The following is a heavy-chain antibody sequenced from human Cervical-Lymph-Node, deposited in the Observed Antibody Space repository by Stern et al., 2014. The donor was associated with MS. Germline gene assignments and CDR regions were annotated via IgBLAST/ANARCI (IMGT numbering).Heavy chain of an antibody. CDR2: IIAMFGAA. V-gene: IGHV1-69*01. CDR3: ARDKEAHYFDS. CDR1: GGTFSNLA. J-gene: IGHJ4*02. Sequence: QVQLEESGAEERKPGSSVKVSCKASGGTFSNLAISWMRQAPGPGPEWMGVIIAMFGAANYAQKFQGTVTITADESTNTVYMELGSLRSEDAALYYCARDKEAHYFDSWGQGTLVTVSS.